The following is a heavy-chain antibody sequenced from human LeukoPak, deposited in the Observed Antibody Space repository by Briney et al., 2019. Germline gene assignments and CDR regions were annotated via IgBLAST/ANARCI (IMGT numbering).Heavy chain of an antibody. Sequence: ASVKVSCKASGYTFTGYFMHWVRQAPGQGLEWMGWINPNSGGTNYAQKFQGRVTMTGDTSISTAYMELSRLRSDDTAVYYCASVLGYCSGGSCYLPRYWGQGTLVTVSS. V-gene: IGHV1-2*02. CDR1: GYTFTGYF. J-gene: IGHJ4*02. D-gene: IGHD2-15*01. CDR3: ASVLGYCSGGSCYLPRY. CDR2: INPNSGGT.